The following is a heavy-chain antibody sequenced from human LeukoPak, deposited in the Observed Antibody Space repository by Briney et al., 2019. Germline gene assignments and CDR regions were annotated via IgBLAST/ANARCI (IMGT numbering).Heavy chain of an antibody. CDR1: GFTFSNYG. V-gene: IGHV3-33*06. Sequence: PGRSLRLSCAASGFTFSNYGMHWVRQAPGKGLEWVAVIWYDGSNKYYADSVKGRFTISRDNSKSTLYLQMNTLRAEDTAVYYCAKGADTMIFGVAPPPDSWGQGTLVTVSS. D-gene: IGHD3/OR15-3a*01. J-gene: IGHJ4*02. CDR3: AKGADTMIFGVAPPPDS. CDR2: IWYDGSNK.